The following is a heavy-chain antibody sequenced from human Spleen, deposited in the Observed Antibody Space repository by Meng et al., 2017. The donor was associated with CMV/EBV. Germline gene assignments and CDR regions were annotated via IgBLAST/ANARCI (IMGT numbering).Heavy chain of an antibody. D-gene: IGHD6-13*01. J-gene: IGHJ3*02. CDR3: ARGVGSSSREAFDI. CDR1: GGSISSSSYY. CDR2: INHSGST. Sequence: SETLSLTCTVSGGSISSSSYYWGWIRQPPGKGLEWIGEINHSGSTNYNPSLKSRVTISVDTSKNQFSLKLSSVTAADTAVYYCARGVGSSSREAFDIWGQGTMVTVSS. V-gene: IGHV4-39*07.